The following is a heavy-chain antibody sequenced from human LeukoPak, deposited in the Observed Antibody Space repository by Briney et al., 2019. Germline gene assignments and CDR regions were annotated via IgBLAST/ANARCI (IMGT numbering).Heavy chain of an antibody. CDR1: GFTFSSYS. CDR2: ISSSSSTI. CDR3: VRGGIPPTNDAFDV. J-gene: IGHJ3*01. D-gene: IGHD1-1*01. Sequence: GGSLRLSCSASGFTFSSYSMNWVRQAPGKGLEWVSYISSSSSTIYYADSVKGRFTISRDNAKNSLSLQMNSLKSEDTAVYYCVRGGIPPTNDAFDVWGQGTMVTVSS. V-gene: IGHV3-48*01.